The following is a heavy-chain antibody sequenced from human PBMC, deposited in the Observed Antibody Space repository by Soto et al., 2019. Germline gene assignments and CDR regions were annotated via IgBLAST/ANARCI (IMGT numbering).Heavy chain of an antibody. D-gene: IGHD4-17*01. CDR2: INAGNGNT. V-gene: IGHV1-3*01. Sequence: ASVKVSCKASGYTFTSYAMHWVRQAPGQRLEWMGWINAGNGNTKYSQKFQGRVTITRDTSASTAYMELSSLRSEDTAVYYCARGDSSYYGDYVDYWGQGTLVTVSS. J-gene: IGHJ4*02. CDR1: GYTFTSYA. CDR3: ARGDSSYYGDYVDY.